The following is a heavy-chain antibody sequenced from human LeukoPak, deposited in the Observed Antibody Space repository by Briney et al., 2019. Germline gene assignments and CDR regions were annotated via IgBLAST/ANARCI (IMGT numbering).Heavy chain of an antibody. J-gene: IGHJ6*03. CDR1: GGTFNNYA. Sequence: SVKVSCKASGGTFNNYAISWMRQAPGQGLGWMGGIIPIFATANYAQRFQGRVTITADKSTSTAYMEVSSLRSEDTAVYYCARLGVMVVDTAMPDNYYYYYMDVWGKGSTVTVSS. CDR3: ARLGVMVVDTAMPDNYYYYYMDV. CDR2: IIPIFATA. D-gene: IGHD5-18*01. V-gene: IGHV1-69*06.